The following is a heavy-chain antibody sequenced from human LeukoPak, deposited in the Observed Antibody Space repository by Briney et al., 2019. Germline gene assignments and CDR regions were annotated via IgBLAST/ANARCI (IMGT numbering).Heavy chain of an antibody. CDR3: AKDPWELPSAFDI. CDR1: GFTFDDYA. CDR2: ISWNSGSI. D-gene: IGHD1-26*01. J-gene: IGHJ3*02. Sequence: GGSLRLSCAASGFTFDDYAMHWVRQAPGKGLEWVSGISWNSGSIGYADSVKGRFTISRDNAKNSLYLQMNSLRAEDTALYYCAKDPWELPSAFDIWGQGTMVTVSS. V-gene: IGHV3-9*01.